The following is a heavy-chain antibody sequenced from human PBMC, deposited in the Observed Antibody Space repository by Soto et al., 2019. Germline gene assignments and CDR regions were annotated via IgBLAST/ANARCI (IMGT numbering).Heavy chain of an antibody. CDR2: IWYDGSNK. V-gene: IGHV3-33*01. D-gene: IGHD3-10*01. Sequence: GGSLRLSCAASGFTFSSYGMHWVRQAPGKGLEWVAVIWYDGSNKYYADSVKGRFTISRDNSKNTLYLQMNSLRAEDTAVYYCARDHEYYGSGSYYTPIWFDPWGQGTLVTVSS. CDR1: GFTFSSYG. J-gene: IGHJ5*02. CDR3: ARDHEYYGSGSYYTPIWFDP.